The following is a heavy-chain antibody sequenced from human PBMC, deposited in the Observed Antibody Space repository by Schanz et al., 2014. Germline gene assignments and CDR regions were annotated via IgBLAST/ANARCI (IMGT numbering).Heavy chain of an antibody. J-gene: IGHJ6*02. D-gene: IGHD4-4*01. V-gene: IGHV3-9*01. CDR3: AKDRQTTVNRVGYYFAMDV. Sequence: EVQLVESGGGLVQPGRSLRLSCAASGFTFDNYAMHWVRQAPGKGLEWVSSISWNSGSVAYADSVKGRFTISRDDAKNSLYLQMNSLRAEDTALYYCAKDRQTTVNRVGYYFAMDVWGQGTTVTVSS. CDR2: ISWNSGSV. CDR1: GFTFDNYA.